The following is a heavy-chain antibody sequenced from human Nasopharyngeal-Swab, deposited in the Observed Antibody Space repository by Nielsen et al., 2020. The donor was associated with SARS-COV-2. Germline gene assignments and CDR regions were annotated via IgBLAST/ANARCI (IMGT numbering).Heavy chain of an antibody. J-gene: IGHJ3*02. Sequence: WIRQPPGKGLEWVSSISSSSGYIYYADSVKGRFTISRDNAKNSLYLQMNSLRAEDTAVYYCARGLSLVGATNDAFDIWGQGTMVTVSS. CDR3: ARGLSLVGATNDAFDI. V-gene: IGHV3-21*01. CDR2: ISSSSGYI. D-gene: IGHD1-26*01.